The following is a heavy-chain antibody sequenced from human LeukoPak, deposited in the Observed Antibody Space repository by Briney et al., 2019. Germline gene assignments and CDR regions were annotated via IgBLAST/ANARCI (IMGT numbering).Heavy chain of an antibody. CDR2: ISSNSSYT. Sequence: GGSLTLSCAPSGFTFSSYRMIWVRQAPGKGLEWVACISSNSSYTYHADTMKGRLTINKDNAKNSLYMKVNSLRSEDTDVYYCASDYYDSSGLAFDVWGQGTMVTVSS. V-gene: IGHV3-21*01. CDR3: ASDYYDSSGLAFDV. J-gene: IGHJ3*01. D-gene: IGHD3-22*01. CDR1: GFTFSSYR.